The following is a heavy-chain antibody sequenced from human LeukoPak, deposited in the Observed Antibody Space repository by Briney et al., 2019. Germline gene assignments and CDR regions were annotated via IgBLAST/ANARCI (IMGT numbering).Heavy chain of an antibody. V-gene: IGHV1-2*02. Sequence: GASVKVSCKASGYTFSGFYIHWVRQAPGQGLEWMGWINPNSGVTNYAQKFQGRVTMTGDTSTSTVYMELSSLRSEDTAVYYCARELSFDYWGQGTLVTVST. J-gene: IGHJ4*02. CDR2: INPNSGVT. CDR1: GYTFSGFY. CDR3: ARELSFDY. D-gene: IGHD2-15*01.